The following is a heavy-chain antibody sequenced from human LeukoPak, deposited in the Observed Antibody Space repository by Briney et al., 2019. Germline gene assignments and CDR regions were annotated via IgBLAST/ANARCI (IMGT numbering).Heavy chain of an antibody. CDR3: ASLTMTTVDY. V-gene: IGHV4-39*01. CDR1: GGSISSSSYY. Sequence: TSETLSLTCTVSGGSISSSSYYWGWIRQPPGKGLEWIGSIYYSGSTYYNTSFKSRVTISVDTSKNQFSLKLSSVTAADTAVYYCASLTMTTVDYWGQGTLVTVSS. J-gene: IGHJ4*02. CDR2: IYYSGST. D-gene: IGHD4-11*01.